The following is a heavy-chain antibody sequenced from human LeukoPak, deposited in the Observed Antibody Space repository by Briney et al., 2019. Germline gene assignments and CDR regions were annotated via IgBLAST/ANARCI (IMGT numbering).Heavy chain of an antibody. CDR2: INHSGST. CDR3: AGVEYYYYGMDV. Sequence: SETLSLTCTVSGGSISSGDYYWSWIRQPPGKGLEWIGEINHSGSTNYNPSLKSRVTISVDTSKNQFSLKLSSVTAADTAVYYCAGVEYYYYGMDVWGQGTTVTVSS. CDR1: GGSISSGDYY. J-gene: IGHJ6*02. V-gene: IGHV4-30-4*01.